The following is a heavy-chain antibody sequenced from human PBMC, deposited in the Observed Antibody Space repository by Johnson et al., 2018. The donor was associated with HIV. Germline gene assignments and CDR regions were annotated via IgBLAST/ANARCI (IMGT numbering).Heavy chain of an antibody. D-gene: IGHD1-1*01. J-gene: IGHJ3*02. CDR2: INWNGGST. CDR3: ARAYNYPI. V-gene: IGHV3-20*04. CDR1: GFIFDDYG. Sequence: VQLVESGGGVVRPGGSQRLSCAASGFIFDDYGMSWVRQAPGKGLEWVSSINWNGGSTGYGDSVKGRFTISRDNAKNSLYLQMNSLRVEDTAVYYCARAYNYPIWGQGTMLTVSS.